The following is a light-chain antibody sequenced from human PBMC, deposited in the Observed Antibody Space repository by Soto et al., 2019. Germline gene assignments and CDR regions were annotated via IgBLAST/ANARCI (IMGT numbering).Light chain of an antibody. V-gene: IGLV2-14*01. Sequence: HSALTQPASVSGSPGQSIAISCTGTSSDVGGYNYVSWYQHHPGKAPKLIIFEVTNRPSGVSNRFSGSKSGNTASLTISGLQAEDEADYYCISYTSGSIPYVFGTGTKVTVL. CDR1: SSDVGGYNY. CDR2: EVT. J-gene: IGLJ1*01. CDR3: ISYTSGSIPYV.